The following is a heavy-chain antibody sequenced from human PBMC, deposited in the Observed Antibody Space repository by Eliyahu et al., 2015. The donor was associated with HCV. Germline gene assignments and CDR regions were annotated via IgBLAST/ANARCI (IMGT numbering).Heavy chain of an antibody. CDR1: GFXFNTYS. V-gene: IGHV3-21*01. CDR3: ARDDRYGDYSNYYYGMDV. CDR2: ISGTTNYI. Sequence: EVQLVESGGGLVKPGGSLRLSCAASGFXFNTYSMNWVRQAPGKGLEWVSSISGTTNYIYYADSVKGRFTISRDTAKNSLYLQMNSLRAEDTAVYYCARDDRYGDYSNYYYGMDVWGQGTTVTVSS. D-gene: IGHD4-17*01. J-gene: IGHJ6*02.